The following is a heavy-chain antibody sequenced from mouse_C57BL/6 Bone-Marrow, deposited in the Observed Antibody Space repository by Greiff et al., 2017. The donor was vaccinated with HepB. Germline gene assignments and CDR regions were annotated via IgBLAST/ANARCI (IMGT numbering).Heavy chain of an antibody. CDR1: GYTFTSYG. CDR3: ARVEVLRPYAMDY. J-gene: IGHJ4*01. CDR2: IYPRSGNT. V-gene: IGHV1-81*01. Sequence: QVQLQQSGAELARPGASVKLSCKASGYTFTSYGISWVKQRTGQGLEWIGGIYPRSGNTYYNEKFKGKATLTADKSSSTAYMELRSLTSEDSAVYFCARVEVLRPYAMDYWGQGTSVTVSS. D-gene: IGHD1-2*01.